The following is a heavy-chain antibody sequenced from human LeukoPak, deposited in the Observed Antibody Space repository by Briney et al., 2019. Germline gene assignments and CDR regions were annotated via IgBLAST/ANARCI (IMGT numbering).Heavy chain of an antibody. V-gene: IGHV4-39*07. CDR1: GGSISSSSSY. CDR3: ATTTIRLGY. D-gene: IGHD1-26*01. Sequence: PSETLSLTCTVSGGSISSSSSYWGWIRQPPGKGLEWIGSIYYSGSTSYNPSLKSRVTISVDTSKNQFSLKLSSVTAADTAVYYCATTTIRLGYWGQGTLVTVSS. CDR2: IYYSGST. J-gene: IGHJ4*02.